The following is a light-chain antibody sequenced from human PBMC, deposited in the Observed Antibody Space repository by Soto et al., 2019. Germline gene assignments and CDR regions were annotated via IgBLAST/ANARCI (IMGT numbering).Light chain of an antibody. J-gene: IGKJ1*01. CDR1: TTVSSSY. Sequence: EIVLTQSPGTLSLSPGECTTLSCRTSTTVSSSYLAWYQQKPGQAPRLLIYGASSRATGIPDRFSGSGSGTDFTLTISILEPEDFAVYYCQQYGSSRGTFGQGTKVEIK. CDR2: GAS. V-gene: IGKV3-20*01. CDR3: QQYGSSRGT.